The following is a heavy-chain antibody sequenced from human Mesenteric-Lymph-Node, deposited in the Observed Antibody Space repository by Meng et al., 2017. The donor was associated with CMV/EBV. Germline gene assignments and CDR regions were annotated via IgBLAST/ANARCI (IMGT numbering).Heavy chain of an antibody. V-gene: IGHV3-7*01. D-gene: IGHD2-15*01. CDR3: AGGLWQSDY. J-gene: IGHJ4*02. Sequence: LSCAASGFTFSSDWMSGVRQAPGKGLEWVANIRQEGSEKNYVDSVKGRFTISRDNAKNSLFLQMNSLRVEDTAVYYCAGGLWQSDYWGQGTQVTVSS. CDR2: IRQEGSEK. CDR1: GFTFSSDW.